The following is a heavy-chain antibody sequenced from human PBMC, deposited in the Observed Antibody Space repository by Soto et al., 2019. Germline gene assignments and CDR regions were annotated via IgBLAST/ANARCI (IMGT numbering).Heavy chain of an antibody. Sequence: QVQLVQSGTEVKKPGASVKVSCKASGYTFTDYYMHWVRQAPGQGLDWMGWINPKTGGTKYTHNFTGKATIVREKSHHQSYDAAEKLTSDGQADDLCWEVPEGSENRFHPLGQGTLV. CDR2: INPKTGGT. CDR1: GYTFTDYY. J-gene: IGHJ5*02. V-gene: IGHV1-2*07. CDR3: WEVPEGSENRFHP. D-gene: IGHD3-10*01.